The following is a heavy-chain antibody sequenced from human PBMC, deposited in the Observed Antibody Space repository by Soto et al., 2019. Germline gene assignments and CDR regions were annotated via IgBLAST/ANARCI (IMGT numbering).Heavy chain of an antibody. CDR2: XXXXNGXT. V-gene: IGHV1-18*01. J-gene: IGHJ4*02. Sequence: AXSVKVSCKASCYTFTSYGISWVRQAPGQXLXXXXXXXXXNGXTKYXXXXXXXXXXXXXXSXRKAYMEMRSLRYDDTAVYYCAREAPTNDYWGQGNLVTVYS. CDR3: AREAPTNDY. CDR1: CYTFTSYG.